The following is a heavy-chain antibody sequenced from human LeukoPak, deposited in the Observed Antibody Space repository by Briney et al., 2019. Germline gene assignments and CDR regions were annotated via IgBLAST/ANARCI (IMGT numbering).Heavy chain of an antibody. CDR3: AKDNHYYDSSGPIDY. J-gene: IGHJ4*02. D-gene: IGHD3-22*01. Sequence: GGSLRLSCAASGFTFSSYWMHWVRQAPGKGLVWVSRIKSDGSSTSYAGSVKGRFTISRDNAKNTLYLQMNSLRAEDTALHYCAKDNHYYDSSGPIDYWGQGTLVTVSS. CDR2: IKSDGSST. V-gene: IGHV3-74*01. CDR1: GFTFSSYW.